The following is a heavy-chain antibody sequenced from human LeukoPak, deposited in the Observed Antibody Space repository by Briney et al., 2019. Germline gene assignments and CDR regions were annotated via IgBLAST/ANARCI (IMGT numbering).Heavy chain of an antibody. CDR3: ATDKLGSGYASDFDY. CDR2: IYTGGTT. J-gene: IGHJ4*02. V-gene: IGHV3-66*02. Sequence: PGGSLRLSCPGSGFSVSSNYMNWVRQAPGKGLEWVSAIYTGGTTYYADSVKGRFTISRDNSKNTLYLEMNSLRAEDTAVYYCATDKLGSGYASDFDYWGQGTLVTVSS. D-gene: IGHD2-15*01. CDR1: GFSVSSNY.